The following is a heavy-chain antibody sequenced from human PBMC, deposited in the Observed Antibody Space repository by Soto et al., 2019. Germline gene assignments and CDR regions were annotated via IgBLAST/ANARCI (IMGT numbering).Heavy chain of an antibody. J-gene: IGHJ6*02. Sequence: QVQLVQSGAEVKKPGSSVKVSCMASGGTFSSYAISWVRQAPGQGLEWMGGIIPIFGTANYAQKFQGRVTITADESTSTAYMELSSLRSEDTAVYYCARDCSSTSCYTRNGMDVWGQGTTVTVSS. D-gene: IGHD2-2*02. V-gene: IGHV1-69*01. CDR1: GGTFSSYA. CDR2: IIPIFGTA. CDR3: ARDCSSTSCYTRNGMDV.